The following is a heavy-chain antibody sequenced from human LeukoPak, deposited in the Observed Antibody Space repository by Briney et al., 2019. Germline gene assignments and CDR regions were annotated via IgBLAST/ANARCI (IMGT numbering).Heavy chain of an antibody. Sequence: ASVKVSCKASGGTFSSYAISWVRQAPGQGLEWMGRIIPILGIANYAQKFQGRVTITADKSTSTAYMELSSLRPEDTAVYYCASTLPYCGGGCYPPPYFQHWGQGTLVTVSS. V-gene: IGHV1-69*04. CDR3: ASTLPYCGGGCYPPPYFQH. CDR2: IIPILGIA. D-gene: IGHD2-21*02. CDR1: GGTFSSYA. J-gene: IGHJ1*01.